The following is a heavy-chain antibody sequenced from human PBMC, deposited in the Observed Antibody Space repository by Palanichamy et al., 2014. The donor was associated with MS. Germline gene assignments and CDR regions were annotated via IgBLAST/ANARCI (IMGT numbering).Heavy chain of an antibody. CDR1: GFTFSSYG. J-gene: IGHJ4*02. CDR3: AKDRSTRIVVEPLKYFDY. CDR2: IRYDGSNE. D-gene: IGHD2-15*01. V-gene: IGHV3-30*02. Sequence: QVQLVEVWGRRGPGLGGPVRLSCPASGFTFSSYGMHWVRQAPGKGLEWVAFIRYDGSNEYYADSVKGRFTISRDNPKNTLYLQMNSLRADDTAVYYCAKDRSTRIVVEPLKYFDYWGRGTLVTVSS.